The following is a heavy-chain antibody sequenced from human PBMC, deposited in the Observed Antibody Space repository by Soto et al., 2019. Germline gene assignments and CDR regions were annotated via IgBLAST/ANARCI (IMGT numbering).Heavy chain of an antibody. J-gene: IGHJ3*02. CDR2: INPNSGGT. CDR3: ARDIVGGRLDAFDI. CDR1: GYTFTGYY. D-gene: IGHD1-26*01. V-gene: IGHV1-2*04. Sequence: ALVKFSCKASGYTFTGYYMHWVRQAPGQVLECMGWINPNSGGTNYXXKFQGWVXXTTDTSISTAXMELSXLRSDDTAVXYCARDIVGGRLDAFDIWRQGTMVTGS.